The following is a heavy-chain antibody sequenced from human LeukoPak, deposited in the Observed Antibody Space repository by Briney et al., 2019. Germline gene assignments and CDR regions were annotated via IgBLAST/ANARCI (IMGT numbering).Heavy chain of an antibody. CDR1: GYTFTGYY. CDR3: ARDSSVDTAYWWFDP. CDR2: INPNSGGT. Sequence: ASVKVSCKASGYTFTGYYMHWVRQAPGQGLEWMGGINPNSGGTNYAQKFQGRVTMTRDTSTSTAYMELSRLRSEDTAVYYCARDSSVDTAYWWFDPWGQGTLVTVSS. D-gene: IGHD5-18*01. V-gene: IGHV1-2*02. J-gene: IGHJ5*02.